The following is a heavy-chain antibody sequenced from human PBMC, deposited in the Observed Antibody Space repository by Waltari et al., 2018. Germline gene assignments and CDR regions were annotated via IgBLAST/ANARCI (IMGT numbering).Heavy chain of an antibody. CDR3: ARHGYSGYDHPTS. CDR2: ISSSISTI. CDR1: DFPFRSYS. J-gene: IGHJ5*02. Sequence: EVQLVGSGGGLVQPGGSLRLSCAASDFPFRSYSMNGVRQAPGKGLGWVSYISSSISTIYYADSVKGRFTISRDNAKNSLYLQMNSLRDEDTAVYYCARHGYSGYDHPTSWGQGTLVTVSS. V-gene: IGHV3-48*02. D-gene: IGHD5-12*01.